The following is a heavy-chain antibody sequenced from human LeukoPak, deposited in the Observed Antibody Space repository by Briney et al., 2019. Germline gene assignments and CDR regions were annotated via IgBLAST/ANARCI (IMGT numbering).Heavy chain of an antibody. Sequence: SQTLSLTCTVSGVSLSSGAFYWSWIRQHPGKGLEWIENIYYSGSTYYNPSLKSRVTISVDRSKNQFSLKLTSVTAADTAVYYCARAFPFDDYGDPDAFDIWGQGTMVTVSS. CDR1: GVSLSSGAFY. D-gene: IGHD4-17*01. CDR3: ARAFPFDDYGDPDAFDI. V-gene: IGHV4-30-4*08. CDR2: IYYSGST. J-gene: IGHJ3*02.